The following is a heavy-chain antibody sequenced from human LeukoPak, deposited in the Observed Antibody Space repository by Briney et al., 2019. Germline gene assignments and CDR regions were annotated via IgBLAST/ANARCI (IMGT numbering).Heavy chain of an antibody. CDR3: ARDRVGSGWPRPWYFEF. CDR2: INPNTGAT. CDR1: GYTFTGYY. Sequence: EASVKVSCKPSGYTFTGYYLHWVRQAPGQGLEWMGWINPNTGATIYAEKFQGGVTMTRDTSIDTAYMEMRSLRSDDTAVYYCARDRVGSGWPRPWYFEFWGQGTLITVSS. D-gene: IGHD6-19*01. V-gene: IGHV1-2*02. J-gene: IGHJ4*02.